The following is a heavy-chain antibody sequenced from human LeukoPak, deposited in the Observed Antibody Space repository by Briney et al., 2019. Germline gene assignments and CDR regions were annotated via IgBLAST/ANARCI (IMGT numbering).Heavy chain of an antibody. CDR2: IKQDGSEK. V-gene: IGHV3-7*01. Sequence: GGSLRLSCAASGFTFSSYWMSWVRQAPGKGLEWVANIKQDGSEKYYVDSVKGRFTISRDNAKNSLYLQMNSLRAEDTAVYYCARDPLVPGVYFDYWGQGTLVTVSS. CDR3: ARDPLVPGVYFDY. CDR1: GFTFSSYW. D-gene: IGHD2-2*01. J-gene: IGHJ4*02.